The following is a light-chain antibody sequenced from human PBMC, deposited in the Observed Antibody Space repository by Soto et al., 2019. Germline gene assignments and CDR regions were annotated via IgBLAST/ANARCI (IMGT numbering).Light chain of an antibody. J-gene: IGLJ2*01. CDR2: NSN. CDR3: EAWDADLGGPF. Sequence: QLVLTQPPSASGTPGQRVAISCSGSSSNIGVNNVEWYQQLPGTAPRLLIYNSNQRPSGVPDRFSASKSGTSASLAISGLQSEDEADYYCEAWDADLGGPFFGGGTKLTVL. CDR1: SSNIGVNN. V-gene: IGLV1-44*01.